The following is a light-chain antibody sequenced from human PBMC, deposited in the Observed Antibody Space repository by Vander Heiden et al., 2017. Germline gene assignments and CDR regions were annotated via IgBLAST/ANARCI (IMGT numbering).Light chain of an antibody. CDR3: QQYYSYPMYT. CDR1: QVISSY. CDR2: AAS. Sequence: AIRMTQSPSSFSASTGDRVTITCRASQVISSYLAWYQQKPGKAPKLLIYAASTLQSGVPSRFSGSGSGTDFTLTSSCLQSEDFATYYCQQYYSYPMYTFGQGTKLEIK. V-gene: IGKV1-8*01. J-gene: IGKJ2*01.